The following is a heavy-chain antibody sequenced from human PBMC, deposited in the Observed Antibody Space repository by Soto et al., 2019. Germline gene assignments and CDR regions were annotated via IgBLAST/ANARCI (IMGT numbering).Heavy chain of an antibody. CDR1: GDTFNSYV. J-gene: IGHJ4*02. CDR2: IITAFGTT. CDR3: TRSYGYTFGGSLDN. V-gene: IGHV1-69*01. D-gene: IGHD5-18*01. Sequence: QVQLVQSGPEVKKPESSVKVSCKASGDTFNSYVITWVRQAPGQGLEWLGGIITAFGTTSYAQNFQDRLTITADEAATTDHMELSSLTSDDTAMYYCTRSYGYTFGGSLDNWGQGTLVTVSS.